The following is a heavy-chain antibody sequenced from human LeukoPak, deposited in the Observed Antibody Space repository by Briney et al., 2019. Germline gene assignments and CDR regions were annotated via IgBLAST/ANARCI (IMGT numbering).Heavy chain of an antibody. CDR1: GGSISSGSYY. CDR2: IYYSGST. V-gene: IGHV4-39*07. J-gene: IGHJ4*02. D-gene: IGHD3-22*01. Sequence: PSQTLSLTCTVSGGSISSGSYYWGWISQPPGKGLEWIGSIYYSGSTYYNPSLKSRVTISVDTSKNQFSLKLSSVTAADTAVYYCSGWSYDSSGYYLLGQYYFDYWGQGTLVTVSS. CDR3: SGWSYDSSGYYLLGQYYFDY.